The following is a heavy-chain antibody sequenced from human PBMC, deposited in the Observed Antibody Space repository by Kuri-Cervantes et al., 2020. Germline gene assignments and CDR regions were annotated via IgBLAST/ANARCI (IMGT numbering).Heavy chain of an antibody. J-gene: IGHJ4*02. V-gene: IGHV3-11*01. CDR2: ISSSGSTI. CDR1: GFTFSDYY. Sequence: GESLKISCAASGFTFSDYYMSWIRQAPGKGLEWVSYISSSGSTIYYADSVKGRFTISRDNAKNSLYLQMNSLRAEDTAVYYCAKDIMGFNTMVRVGLDYWGQGTLVTVSS. CDR3: AKDIMGFNTMVRVGLDY. D-gene: IGHD3-10*01.